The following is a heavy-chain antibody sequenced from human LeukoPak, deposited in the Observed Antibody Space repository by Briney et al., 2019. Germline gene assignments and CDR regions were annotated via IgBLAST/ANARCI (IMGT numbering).Heavy chain of an antibody. CDR2: LSDTGTT. V-gene: IGHV4-39*01. D-gene: IGHD1-14*01. Sequence: SETLSLTCTVSGGSVSTISHFWDWVRQPPGKGLEWIVSLSDTGTTYYNPSLEIRVTMSVDTSKNQFSLKLSSVPAADTAVYYCARRDHTGRSHAWFDPWGQGTLVTVSS. CDR3: ARRDHTGRSHAWFDP. CDR1: GGSVSTISHF. J-gene: IGHJ5*02.